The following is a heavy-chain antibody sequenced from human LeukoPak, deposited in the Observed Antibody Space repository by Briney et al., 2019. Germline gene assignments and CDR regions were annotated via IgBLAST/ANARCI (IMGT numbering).Heavy chain of an antibody. CDR3: ARSFGYMSSSGWYFDY. D-gene: IGHD6-19*01. CDR1: GFTFDDYG. Sequence: GGSLRLSCAASGFTFDDYGMSWVRQAPGKGLEWVSGINWNGGSTGYADSVRGRFTISRDNAKNSLYLQMSSLRAEDTALYYCARSFGYMSSSGWYFDYWGQGTLVTVSS. V-gene: IGHV3-20*04. J-gene: IGHJ4*02. CDR2: INWNGGST.